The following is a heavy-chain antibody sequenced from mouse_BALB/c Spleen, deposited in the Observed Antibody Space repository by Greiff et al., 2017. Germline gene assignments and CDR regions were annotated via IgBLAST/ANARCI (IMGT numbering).Heavy chain of an antibody. CDR2: IYPGNSDT. D-gene: IGHD2-3*01. CDR3: TRGLLHLYYYAMDY. V-gene: IGHV1-5*01. Sequence: VQLQQSGTVLARPGASVKMSCKASGYTFTSYWMHWVKQRPGQGLEWIGAIYPGNSDTSYNQKFKGKAKLTAVTSTSTAYMELSSLTNEDSAVYYCTRGLLHLYYYAMDYWGQGTSVTVSS. CDR1: GYTFTSYW. J-gene: IGHJ4*01.